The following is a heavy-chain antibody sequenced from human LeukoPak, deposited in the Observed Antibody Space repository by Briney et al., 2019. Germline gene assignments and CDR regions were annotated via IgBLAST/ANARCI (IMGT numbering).Heavy chain of an antibody. J-gene: IGHJ4*02. CDR1: GCTFTSYA. D-gene: IGHD3-10*01. CDR3: ARNKWFGELPFDY. V-gene: IGHV1-3*01. CDR2: INAGNGNT. Sequence: ASVKVSCKASGCTFTSYAMRWVRQAPGQRPEWMGWINAGNGNTKYSQKFQGRVTITRDTSASTAYMELSSLRSEDTAVYYCARNKWFGELPFDYWGQGTLVTVSS.